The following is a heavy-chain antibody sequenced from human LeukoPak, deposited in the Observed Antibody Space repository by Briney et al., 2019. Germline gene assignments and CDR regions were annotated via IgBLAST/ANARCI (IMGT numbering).Heavy chain of an antibody. J-gene: IGHJ5*02. CDR1: GGSISSSNY. CDR2: IYHSGST. Sequence: SETLSLTCAVSGGSISSSNYWIWVRPPPGKGLEWIGEIYHSGSTNYNPSLKSRVTISVDKSKNQFSLKVSSVTAADTAVYYCARSASGSSGWFDPWGQGTLVTVSS. V-gene: IGHV4-4*02. D-gene: IGHD3-10*01. CDR3: ARSASGSSGWFDP.